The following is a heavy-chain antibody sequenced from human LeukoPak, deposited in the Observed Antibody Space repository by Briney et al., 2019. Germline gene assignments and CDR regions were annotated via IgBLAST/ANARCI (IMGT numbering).Heavy chain of an antibody. D-gene: IGHD2-15*01. CDR3: ARQKGYCSGGSCYGALDY. J-gene: IGHJ4*02. Sequence: GESLKISCKGSGYSFTSYWIGWVLQMPGKGLEWMVIIYPGDSDTRYSPSFQGQVTISADKSISTAYLQWSSLKASDTAMYYCARQKGYCSGGSCYGALDYWGQGTLVTVSS. V-gene: IGHV5-51*01. CDR1: GYSFTSYW. CDR2: IYPGDSDT.